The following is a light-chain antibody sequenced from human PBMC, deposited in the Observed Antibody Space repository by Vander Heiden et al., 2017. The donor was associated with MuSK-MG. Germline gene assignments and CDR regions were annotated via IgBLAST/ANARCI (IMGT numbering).Light chain of an antibody. CDR1: ALPKRY. Sequence: SYELSQPPSVSVSPGQTARITCSGDALPKRYAYWFQQKAGQAPLLVIYKDRERPSGIPERFSGSSSGTTATLTISGVQAGDEADYYCQSSDITSNYEVFGGGTKLTVL. CDR3: QSSDITSNYEV. J-gene: IGLJ3*02. V-gene: IGLV3-25*03. CDR2: KDR.